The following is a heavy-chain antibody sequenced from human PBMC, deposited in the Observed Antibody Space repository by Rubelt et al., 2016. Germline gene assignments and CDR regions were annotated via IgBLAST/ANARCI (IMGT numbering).Heavy chain of an antibody. CDR3: ARDLEYCSGGSCYKPLNYYYYGMDV. CDR2: ISYDGSNK. D-gene: IGHD2-15*01. J-gene: IGHJ6*02. V-gene: IGHV3-30*04. Sequence: GLEWVAVISYDGSNKYYADSVKGRFTISRDNSKNTLYLQMNSLRAEDTAVYYCARDLEYCSGGSCYKPLNYYYYGMDVWGQGTTVTVSS.